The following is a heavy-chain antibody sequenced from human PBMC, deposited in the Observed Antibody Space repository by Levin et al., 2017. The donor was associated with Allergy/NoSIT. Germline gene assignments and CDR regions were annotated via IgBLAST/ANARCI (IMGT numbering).Heavy chain of an antibody. J-gene: IGHJ3*02. V-gene: IGHV3-9*01. Sequence: SLKISCAASGFTFHGSAMHWVRQAPGKGLDWVSGINWNSGTIGYADSVKGRFTISRDNAKNSLYLQMNSLRAEDTALYYCAKALPSTSRWYKRGMDAAFDIWGQGTLVTVSS. CDR3: AKALPSTSRWYKRGMDAAFDI. CDR1: GFTFHGSA. CDR2: INWNSGTI. D-gene: IGHD2-2*01.